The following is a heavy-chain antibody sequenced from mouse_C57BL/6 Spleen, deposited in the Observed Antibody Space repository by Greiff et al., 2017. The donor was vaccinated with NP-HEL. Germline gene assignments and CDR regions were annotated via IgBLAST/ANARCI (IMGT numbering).Heavy chain of an antibody. D-gene: IGHD2-5*01. J-gene: IGHJ3*01. CDR1: GYTFTSYW. CDR3: ARENYSNSWFAY. Sequence: QVQLQQPGAELVKPGASVKMSCKASGYTFTSYWITWVKQRPGQGLEWIGDINPGSGSTKYNEKFKSKATLTVDTSYSTAYMQLSSLTSEDSAVYYCARENYSNSWFAYWGQGTLVTVSA. CDR2: INPGSGST. V-gene: IGHV1-55*01.